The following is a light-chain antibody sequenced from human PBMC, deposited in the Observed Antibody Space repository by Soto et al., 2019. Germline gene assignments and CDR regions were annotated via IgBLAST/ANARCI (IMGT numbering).Light chain of an antibody. J-gene: IGLJ1*01. Sequence: QSALTQPASVSGSPGQSITISCTGTSSDVGSYNYVSWYQQHPGKAPKLLIYEVSSRPSGVSNRFSGSKSGNTASLTISGLQADDEADYSCSSYTSSSTYVFGTGTKVTVL. V-gene: IGLV2-14*01. CDR2: EVS. CDR1: SSDVGSYNY. CDR3: SSYTSSSTYV.